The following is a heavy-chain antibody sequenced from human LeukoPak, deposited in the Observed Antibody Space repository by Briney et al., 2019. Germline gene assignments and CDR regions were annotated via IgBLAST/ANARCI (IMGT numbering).Heavy chain of an antibody. CDR2: IYPGDSDT. CDR1: GYSFTSYW. V-gene: IGHV5-51*01. CDR3: ARREMATTEGHAFDI. J-gene: IGHJ3*02. D-gene: IGHD5-24*01. Sequence: GESLKISCKGSGYSFTSYWICWVRQMRGKGLGWMGIIYPGDSDTRYSPSFQGQVTISADKSISTAYLQWSSLKASDTAMYYCARREMATTEGHAFDICGQGTMVTVSS.